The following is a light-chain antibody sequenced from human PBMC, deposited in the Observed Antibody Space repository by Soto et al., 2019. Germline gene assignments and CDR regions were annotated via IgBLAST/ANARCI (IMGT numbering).Light chain of an antibody. V-gene: IGKV3-15*01. CDR2: GAS. Sequence: EIVMTQSPATLSVSTGGRATLSCRASQSISDTLAWYQQKPGQAPRLLVHGASTRATGFPARFSGSGSGTDFTLTITSLESEDFAVYYCQQYNNWPWTFGQGTKVDIK. CDR3: QQYNNWPWT. J-gene: IGKJ1*01. CDR1: QSISDT.